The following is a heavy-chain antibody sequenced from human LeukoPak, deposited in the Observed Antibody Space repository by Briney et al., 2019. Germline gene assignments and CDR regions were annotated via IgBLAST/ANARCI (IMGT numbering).Heavy chain of an antibody. CDR1: GYTFTSYG. D-gene: IGHD6-13*01. V-gene: IGHV1-18*01. Sequence: ASVKVSCKASGYTFTSYGISWVRQAPGQGLEWMGWISAYNGNTNYAQKLQGRVTMTTDTSTGTAYMELRSLRSDDTAVYYCARRIAADYYYYYYMDVWGKGTTVTVSS. J-gene: IGHJ6*03. CDR3: ARRIAADYYYYYYMDV. CDR2: ISAYNGNT.